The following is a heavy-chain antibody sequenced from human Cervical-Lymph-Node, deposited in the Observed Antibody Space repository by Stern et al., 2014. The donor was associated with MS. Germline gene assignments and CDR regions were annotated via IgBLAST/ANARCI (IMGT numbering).Heavy chain of an antibody. Sequence: QLVQSGAEVRKPGESLRISCEVSGYRFTNNWIGWVRQVPGKGLEWMGIIYPGDSENRHSPSFHGQVTIFIDKSNSITYLQWSSLKASDTAIYYCARRGHGYMGIDYWGQGTLVTVSS. D-gene: IGHD1-1*01. J-gene: IGHJ4*02. CDR3: ARRGHGYMGIDY. CDR2: IYPGDSEN. V-gene: IGHV5-51*03. CDR1: GYRFTNNW.